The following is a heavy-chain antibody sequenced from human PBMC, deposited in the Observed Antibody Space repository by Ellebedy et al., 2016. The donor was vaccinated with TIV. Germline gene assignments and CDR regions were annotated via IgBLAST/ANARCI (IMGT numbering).Heavy chain of an antibody. D-gene: IGHD6-19*01. Sequence: GESLKISCEASGFTFSNYWMTWVRQAPGKGLEWVANVKQDGSEENYVDSVKGRFSISRDNTKNSLYVQMNSLRPEDTAVYYCARDQWLGRAYYFDYWGRGTPVTVSS. CDR3: ARDQWLGRAYYFDY. J-gene: IGHJ4*02. CDR2: VKQDGSEE. CDR1: GFTFSNYW. V-gene: IGHV3-7*01.